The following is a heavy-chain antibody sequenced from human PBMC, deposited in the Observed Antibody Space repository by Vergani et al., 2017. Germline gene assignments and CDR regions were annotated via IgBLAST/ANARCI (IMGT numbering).Heavy chain of an antibody. CDR2: ISSGSSYI. Sequence: EVQLVESGGGLVKPGGSLRLSCAASGFTFSSYSMNWVRQAPGKGLEWVSYISSGSSYIHYADSVKGRFTISRDNAKNSLYLQMNSLRAEDTAVYYCARRSALKRYCSSTSCYPPGYFDYWGQGTLVTVSS. CDR1: GFTFSSYS. J-gene: IGHJ4*02. D-gene: IGHD2-2*01. CDR3: ARRSALKRYCSSTSCYPPGYFDY. V-gene: IGHV3-21*01.